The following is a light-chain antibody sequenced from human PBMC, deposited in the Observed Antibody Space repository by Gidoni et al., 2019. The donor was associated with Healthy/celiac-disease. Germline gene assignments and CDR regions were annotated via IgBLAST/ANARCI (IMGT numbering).Light chain of an antibody. CDR2: QDS. Sequence: SYELTQPPSVSVSPGQTASITCSGDKLGDKYASWYQQKPGQSPVLVIYQDSKRPSGIPERFSGSNSGNTATLTISGTQAMDEADYYCQAWDSSTAWEVFGGGTKLTVL. CDR3: QAWDSSTAWEV. J-gene: IGLJ2*01. V-gene: IGLV3-1*01. CDR1: KLGDKY.